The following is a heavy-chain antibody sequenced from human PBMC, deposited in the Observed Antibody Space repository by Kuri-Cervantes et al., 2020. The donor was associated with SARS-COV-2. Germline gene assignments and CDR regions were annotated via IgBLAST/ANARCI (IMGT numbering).Heavy chain of an antibody. CDR1: GVSLKTSVHW. V-gene: IGHV4-39*01. D-gene: IGHD4-17*01. J-gene: IGHJ4*02. CDR2: IYLGGGS. CDR3: ARLSYGDYGDVTFDY. Sequence: SETLSLTCIVSGVSLKTSVHWWGWARQAPGKGLEWFGSIYLGGGSYYNPSVRSRVTLSVDTSKNQFSLDLRSLTAADTAVYYCARLSYGDYGDVTFDYWGQGALVTVSS.